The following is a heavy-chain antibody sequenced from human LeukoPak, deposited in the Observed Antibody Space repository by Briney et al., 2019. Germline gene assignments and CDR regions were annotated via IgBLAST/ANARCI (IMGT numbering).Heavy chain of an antibody. D-gene: IGHD6-13*01. CDR3: AKDRVSSSWYYFDY. V-gene: IGHV3-30*02. J-gene: IGHJ4*02. Sequence: GRSLRLSCAASGITFSSYAMHWVRQAPGKGLEWVAFIRYDGSNKYYADSVKGRFTISRDNSKNTLYLQMNSLRDDDTALYFCAKDRVSSSWYYFDYWGQGTLVTVSS. CDR2: IRYDGSNK. CDR1: GITFSSYA.